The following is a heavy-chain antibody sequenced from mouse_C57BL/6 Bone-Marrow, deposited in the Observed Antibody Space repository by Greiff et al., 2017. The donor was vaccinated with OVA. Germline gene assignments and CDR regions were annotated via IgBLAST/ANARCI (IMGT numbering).Heavy chain of an antibody. Sequence: ESGPGLVKPSQSLSLTCSVTGYSITSGYYWNWIRQFPGNKLEWMGYISYDGSNNYNPSLKNRISITRDTSKNQFFLKLNSVTTEDTATYYCAREDGYCAMDYWGQGTSVTVSS. D-gene: IGHD2-3*01. CDR1: GYSITSGYY. CDR2: ISYDGSN. J-gene: IGHJ4*01. V-gene: IGHV3-6*01. CDR3: AREDGYCAMDY.